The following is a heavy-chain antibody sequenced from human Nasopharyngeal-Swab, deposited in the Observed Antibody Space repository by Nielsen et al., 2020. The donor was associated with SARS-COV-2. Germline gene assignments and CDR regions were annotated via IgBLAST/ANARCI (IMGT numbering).Heavy chain of an antibody. V-gene: IGHV4-31*03. J-gene: IGHJ4*02. Sequence: SETLSLTCTVSGGSISSGGYYWSWIRQHPGKGLEWIGYIYYSGSTYYNPSLKSRVTISVDTSKNQFSLKLSSVTAADTAVYYCARDYYDSSGYYLTYFDYWGQGTLVTVSS. CDR3: ARDYYDSSGYYLTYFDY. CDR2: IYYSGST. D-gene: IGHD3-22*01. CDR1: GGSISSGGYY.